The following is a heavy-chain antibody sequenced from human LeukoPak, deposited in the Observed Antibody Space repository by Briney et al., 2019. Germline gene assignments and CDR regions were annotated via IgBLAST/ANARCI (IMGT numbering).Heavy chain of an antibody. CDR2: LHYTGRN. D-gene: IGHD4-17*01. Sequence: SETLSLTCTVSGGSISPYYWGWIRQPPGRGLEWIGSLHYTGRNSYNPSLKSRVTISVDMTKNQFSLKLTSVTAADTAVYYCARGGNGDFLKWFDPWGQGTLVTVSS. J-gene: IGHJ5*02. V-gene: IGHV4-59*01. CDR1: GGSISPYY. CDR3: ARGGNGDFLKWFDP.